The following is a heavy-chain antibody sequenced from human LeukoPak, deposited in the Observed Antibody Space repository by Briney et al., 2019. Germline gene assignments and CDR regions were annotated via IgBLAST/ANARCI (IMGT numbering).Heavy chain of an antibody. CDR3: ARVLTVVVRGVLNY. Sequence: ASVKVSCKASGYTFTGYYMHWVRQAPGQGLEWMGWINPNSGGTNYAQKFQGRVTMTSDTSISTAYMELSRLRSDDTAVYYCARVLTVVVRGVLNYWGQGTLVTVSS. D-gene: IGHD3-10*01. V-gene: IGHV1-2*02. CDR2: INPNSGGT. J-gene: IGHJ4*02. CDR1: GYTFTGYY.